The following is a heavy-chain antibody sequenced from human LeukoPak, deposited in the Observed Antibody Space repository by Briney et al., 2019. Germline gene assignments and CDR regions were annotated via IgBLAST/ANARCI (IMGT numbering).Heavy chain of an antibody. CDR3: ARGRAAQRWFDP. V-gene: IGHV1-2*02. CDR2: INPNSGGT. D-gene: IGHD6-6*01. Sequence: ASVKVSCKASGYTFTGYYMHWVRQAPAQGLEWMGWINPNSGGTNYAQKFQGRVTMTRDTSISTAYMELSRLRSDDTAVYYCARGRAAQRWFDPWGQGTLVTVSS. CDR1: GYTFTGYY. J-gene: IGHJ5*02.